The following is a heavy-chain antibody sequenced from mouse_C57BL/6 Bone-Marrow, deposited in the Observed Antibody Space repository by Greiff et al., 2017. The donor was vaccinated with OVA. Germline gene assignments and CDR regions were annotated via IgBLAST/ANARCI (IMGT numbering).Heavy chain of an antibody. Sequence: EVQLQQSGPELVKPGASVKISCKASGYTFTDYYMNWVKQSHGKSLEWIGDINPNNGGTSYNQKFKGKATLTVDKSSSTAYMELRSLTSEDSAVYYCARGRIVGYGLYYAMDYWGQGTSVTVSS. J-gene: IGHJ4*01. CDR1: GYTFTDYY. D-gene: IGHD2-2*01. CDR3: ARGRIVGYGLYYAMDY. V-gene: IGHV1-26*01. CDR2: INPNNGGT.